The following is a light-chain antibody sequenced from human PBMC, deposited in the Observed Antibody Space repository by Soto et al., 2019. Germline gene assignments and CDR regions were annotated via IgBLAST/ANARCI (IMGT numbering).Light chain of an antibody. CDR3: QQYGSSPTWT. V-gene: IGKV3-20*01. J-gene: IGKJ1*01. CDR2: GAS. CDR1: QSVSSSY. Sequence: EIVLTQSPGTLSLSPGERATLSCRASQSVSSSYLAWYQQKPGQAPRLLIYGASSRATGIPDRFSGSGSGTDFTLIISRLEPEDFAMYYCQQYGSSPTWTFGHGTKVEIK.